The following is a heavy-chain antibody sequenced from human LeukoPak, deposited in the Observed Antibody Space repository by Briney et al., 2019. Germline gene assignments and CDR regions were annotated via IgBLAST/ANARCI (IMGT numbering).Heavy chain of an antibody. CDR1: GFTFSSYS. D-gene: IGHD2-21*02. Sequence: DPGGSLRLSCAASGFTFSSYSMNWVRQAPGKGLEWVSSISISSSYIYYAASVKGRFTISGDNAKNSLYLQMNSLRAEDTAVYYCARGLNCGGDCYSRKFYFDYWGQGSLVTVSS. CDR2: ISISSSYI. CDR3: ARGLNCGGDCYSRKFYFDY. J-gene: IGHJ4*02. V-gene: IGHV3-21*01.